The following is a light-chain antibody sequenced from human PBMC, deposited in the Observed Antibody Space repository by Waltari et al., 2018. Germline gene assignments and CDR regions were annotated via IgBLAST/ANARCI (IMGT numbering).Light chain of an antibody. CDR3: CFDTSMFYV. J-gene: IGLJ1*01. Sequence: QSALTQPPSVSGTPGQSVTISCTGTSSDVGTNNRVSWYQQSPGAAPKLLIYEVTNRPSGVPDRFSGTKSGTTASLTIAVLQAEDDADYYCCFDTSMFYVFGPGTKVTVL. V-gene: IGLV2-18*01. CDR2: EVT. CDR1: SSDVGTNNR.